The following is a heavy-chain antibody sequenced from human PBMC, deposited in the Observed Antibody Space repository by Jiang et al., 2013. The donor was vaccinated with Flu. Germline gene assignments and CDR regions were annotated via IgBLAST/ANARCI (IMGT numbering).Heavy chain of an antibody. D-gene: IGHD2-21*02. Sequence: GAEVKEPGASVRVSCKASGSTFSSNGISWVRQAPGQGLEWMGWISANSGKTNYAQKLQGRVTMTTDTSTSTAYMELRSLRSDDTAVYYCALRRAYCGGDCPFDYWGQGTLVTVSS. J-gene: IGHJ4*02. CDR2: ISANSGKT. CDR1: GSTFSSNG. V-gene: IGHV1-18*01. CDR3: ALRRAYCGGDCPFDY.